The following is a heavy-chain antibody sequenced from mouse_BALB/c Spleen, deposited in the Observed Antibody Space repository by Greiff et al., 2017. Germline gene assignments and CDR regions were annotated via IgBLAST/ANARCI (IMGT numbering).Heavy chain of an antibody. CDR2: IWSGGST. CDR1: GFSLTSYG. J-gene: IGHJ4*01. V-gene: IGHV2-2*02. Sequence: VKLMESGPGLVQPSQSLSITCTVSGFSLTSYGVHWVRQSPGKGLEWLGVIWSGGSTDYNAAFISRLSISKDNSKSQVFFKMNSLQANDTAIYYCARRRLTLYAMDYWGQGTSVTVSS. CDR3: ARRRLTLYAMDY. D-gene: IGHD4-1*01.